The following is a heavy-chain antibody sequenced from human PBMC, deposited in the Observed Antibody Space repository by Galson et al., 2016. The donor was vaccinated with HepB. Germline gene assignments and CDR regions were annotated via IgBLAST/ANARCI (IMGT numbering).Heavy chain of an antibody. D-gene: IGHD1-7*01. CDR1: GYTFTSYG. CDR2: INTYNGNT. J-gene: IGHJ4*02. Sequence: SVKVSCKASGYTFTSYGISWVRQAPGQGLEWMGRINTYNGNTYYAQSFQDRVTITTDTSTNTGYMELRSLRSDDTAVFYRARDQLELRRFDSWGQGTLVTVSS. CDR3: ARDQLELRRFDS. V-gene: IGHV1-18*04.